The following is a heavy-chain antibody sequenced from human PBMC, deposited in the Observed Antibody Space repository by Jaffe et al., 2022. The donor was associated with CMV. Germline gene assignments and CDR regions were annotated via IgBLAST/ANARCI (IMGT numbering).Heavy chain of an antibody. D-gene: IGHD2-15*01. CDR3: ARGSLLVVAAQDAFDI. J-gene: IGHJ3*02. CDR1: GYTFTSYY. V-gene: IGHV1-46*01. CDR2: INPSGGST. Sequence: QVQLVQSGAEVKKPGASVKVSCKASGYTFTSYYMHWVRQAPGQGLEWMGIINPSGGSTSYAQKFQGRVTMTRDTSTSTVYMELSSLRSEDTAVYYCARGSLLVVAAQDAFDIWGQGTMVTVSS.